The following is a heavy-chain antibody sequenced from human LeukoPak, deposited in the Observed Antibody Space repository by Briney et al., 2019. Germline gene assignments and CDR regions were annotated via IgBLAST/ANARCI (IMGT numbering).Heavy chain of an antibody. Sequence: GASVKVSCKASGGTFSSYAISWVRQAPGQGLEWMGGIIPIFGTANYAQKFQGRVTTTADESTSTAYMELSSLRSEDTAVYYCARVWRGRVGATAGYYGMDVWGQGTTVTVSS. J-gene: IGHJ6*02. D-gene: IGHD4/OR15-4a*01. V-gene: IGHV1-69*01. CDR3: ARVWRGRVGATAGYYGMDV. CDR1: GGTFSSYA. CDR2: IIPIFGTA.